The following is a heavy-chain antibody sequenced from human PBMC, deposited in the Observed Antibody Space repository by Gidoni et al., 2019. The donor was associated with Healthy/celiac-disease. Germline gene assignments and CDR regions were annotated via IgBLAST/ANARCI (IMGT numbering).Heavy chain of an antibody. D-gene: IGHD2-15*01. J-gene: IGHJ4*02. Sequence: QVQLVQSGAEVKKPGSSVKVSCTASGVTFSSYAISWVRQAPGQGLEWMGGIIPIFGTANYAQKFQGRVTITADESTSTAYMELSSLRSEDTAVYYCARDRCSGGSCYDFDYWGQGTLVTVSS. CDR1: GVTFSSYA. V-gene: IGHV1-69*01. CDR3: ARDRCSGGSCYDFDY. CDR2: IIPIFGTA.